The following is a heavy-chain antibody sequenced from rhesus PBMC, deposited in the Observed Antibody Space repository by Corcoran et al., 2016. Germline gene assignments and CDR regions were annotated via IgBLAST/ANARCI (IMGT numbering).Heavy chain of an antibody. CDR2: ISCTGSP. CDR3: ARDHDFTGSGCNRDYFDY. Sequence: QVQLQESGPGLVKPSETLSLTCAVSGGSISSSYYYWSWIRQAPGKGREWFGYISCTGSPRHTPALKRRVTSSRDTSKNQFSLKLSSVPAAGTAVYYCARDHDFTGSGCNRDYFDYWGQGVLVTVSS. V-gene: IGHV4-122*02. CDR1: GGSISSSYYY. D-gene: IGHD2-21*01. J-gene: IGHJ4*01.